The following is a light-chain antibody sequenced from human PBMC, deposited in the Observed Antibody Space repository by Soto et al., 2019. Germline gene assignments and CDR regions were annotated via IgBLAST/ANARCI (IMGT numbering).Light chain of an antibody. Sequence: QSALTQPASVSGSPGQSITISCTGTSSDVGGYNYVSWYQQHPGKGPKLMIFEVNNRPSGVSDRFSGSKSGNTASLTISGLQAEDEADYYCSSYTSSNTLWVFGGGTKLTVL. CDR2: EVN. J-gene: IGLJ3*02. CDR3: SSYTSSNTLWV. V-gene: IGLV2-14*01. CDR1: SSDVGGYNY.